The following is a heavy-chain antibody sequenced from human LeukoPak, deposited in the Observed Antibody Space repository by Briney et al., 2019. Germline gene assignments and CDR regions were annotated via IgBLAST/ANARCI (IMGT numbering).Heavy chain of an antibody. CDR2: IIPIFGTA. Sequence: SVKVSCKAFGYTFTSNYMHWVRQAPGQGLEWMGGIIPIFGTANYAQKFQGRVTITADKSTSTAYMELSSLRSEDTAVYYCARGTDYGYYYYYMDVWGKGTTVTVSS. CDR1: GYTFTSNY. D-gene: IGHD4-17*01. V-gene: IGHV1-69*06. CDR3: ARGTDYGYYYYYMDV. J-gene: IGHJ6*03.